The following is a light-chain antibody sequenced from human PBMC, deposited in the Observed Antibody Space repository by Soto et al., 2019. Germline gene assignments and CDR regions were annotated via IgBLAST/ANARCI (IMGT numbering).Light chain of an antibody. CDR1: QTITSD. Sequence: DIQMTESPSSLSASVGDRVTITCRASQTITSDLNWYQQRPGKAPKLLSYAASNLQSGVPSRFSGSGSGTDYTLTISSLKPEDFATYYCQQSYSTPLTFGGGTKVDIK. CDR3: QQSYSTPLT. CDR2: AAS. V-gene: IGKV1-39*01. J-gene: IGKJ4*01.